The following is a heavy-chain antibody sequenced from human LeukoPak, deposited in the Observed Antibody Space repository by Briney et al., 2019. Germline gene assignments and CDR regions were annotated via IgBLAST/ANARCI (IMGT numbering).Heavy chain of an antibody. Sequence: GGSLRLSCAASGFTFSSYSMNWVRQAPGKGLEWVSYISSSSSTIYYVDSVKGRFTISRDNAKNSLYLQMNSLRAEDTAVYYCAELGITMIGGVWGKGTTVTISS. J-gene: IGHJ6*04. CDR2: ISSSSSTI. CDR1: GFTFSSYS. D-gene: IGHD3-10*02. V-gene: IGHV3-48*01. CDR3: AELGITMIGGV.